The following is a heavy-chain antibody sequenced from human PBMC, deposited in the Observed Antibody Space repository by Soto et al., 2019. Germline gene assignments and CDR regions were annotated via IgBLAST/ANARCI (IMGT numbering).Heavy chain of an antibody. CDR3: ARDLRYGDFESYGMDV. CDR1: GGSISSGGYY. V-gene: IGHV4-31*03. CDR2: IYYNGST. D-gene: IGHD4-17*01. J-gene: IGHJ6*02. Sequence: SETLSLTCTVSGGSISSGGYYWSWIRQHPGKGLEWIGYIYYNGSTYYNPSLKSRVTISVDTSKNQFSLKLSSVTAADTAVYYCARDLRYGDFESYGMDVWGQGTTVTVSS.